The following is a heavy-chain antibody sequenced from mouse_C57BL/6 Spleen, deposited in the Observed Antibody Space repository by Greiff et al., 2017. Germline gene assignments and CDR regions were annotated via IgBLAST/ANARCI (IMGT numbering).Heavy chain of an antibody. D-gene: IGHD2-2*01. CDR2: ISYDGSN. V-gene: IGHV3-6*01. Sequence: EVKVEESGPGLVKPSQSLSLTCSVTGYSITSGYYWNWIRQFPGNKLEWMGYISYDGSNNYNPSLKNRISITRDTSKNQFFLKLNSVTTEDTATYYCARDATMVTAGAYWGQGTLVTVSA. J-gene: IGHJ3*01. CDR1: GYSITSGYY. CDR3: ARDATMVTAGAY.